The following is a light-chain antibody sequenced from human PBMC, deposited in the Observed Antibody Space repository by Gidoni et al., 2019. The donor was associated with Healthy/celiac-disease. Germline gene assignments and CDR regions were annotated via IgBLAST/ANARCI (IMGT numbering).Light chain of an antibody. Sequence: DIQMTQAPSSLSASVGDRVTITCRASQSISSYLNWYQQKPGKAPKLLIYAAYSLQSGVPSRFSGSGSGTDFTLTISSLQPEDFATYYCQQSYSTPRGTFGGGTKVEIK. J-gene: IGKJ4*01. V-gene: IGKV1-39*01. CDR2: AAY. CDR3: QQSYSTPRGT. CDR1: QSISSY.